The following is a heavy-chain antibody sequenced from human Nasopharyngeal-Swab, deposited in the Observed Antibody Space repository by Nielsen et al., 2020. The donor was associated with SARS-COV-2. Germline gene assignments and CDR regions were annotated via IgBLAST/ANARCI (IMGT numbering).Heavy chain of an antibody. CDR3: ARDRRTVVTPIFAFDI. CDR1: GGTFSSYA. Sequence: SVKVSCKASGGTFSSYAISWVRQAPGQGLEWMGGIIPIFGTANYAQQFQGRVTITADESTSTAYMELSSLRSEDTAVYYCARDRRTVVTPIFAFDIWGQGTMVTVSS. CDR2: IIPIFGTA. D-gene: IGHD4-23*01. V-gene: IGHV1-69*13. J-gene: IGHJ3*02.